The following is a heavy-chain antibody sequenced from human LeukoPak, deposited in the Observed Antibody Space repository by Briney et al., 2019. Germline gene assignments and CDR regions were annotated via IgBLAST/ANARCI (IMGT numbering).Heavy chain of an antibody. Sequence: ASVKVSCKASGYTFTSCGISWVRQAPGQGLEWMGWISAYNGNTNYAQKLQGRVTMTTDTSTSTAYMELRSLRSEDTAVYYCARGSGTVTTRWFDPWGQGTLVTVSS. CDR3: ARGSGTVTTRWFDP. J-gene: IGHJ5*02. CDR2: ISAYNGNT. V-gene: IGHV1-18*01. CDR1: GYTFTSCG. D-gene: IGHD4-17*01.